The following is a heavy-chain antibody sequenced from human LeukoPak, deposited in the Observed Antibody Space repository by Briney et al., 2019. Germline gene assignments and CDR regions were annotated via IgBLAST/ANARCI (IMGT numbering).Heavy chain of an antibody. V-gene: IGHV3-21*01. Sequence: GGSLRLSCAASEFSVGSNYMTWVRQAPGKGLEWVSSISSSSSYIYYADSLKGRFTISRDNAKNSLYLQMNSLRAEDTAVYYCARDKGGIGHYFDYWGQGTLVTVSS. J-gene: IGHJ4*02. CDR3: ARDKGGIGHYFDY. CDR2: ISSSSSYI. D-gene: IGHD3-16*01. CDR1: EFSVGSNY.